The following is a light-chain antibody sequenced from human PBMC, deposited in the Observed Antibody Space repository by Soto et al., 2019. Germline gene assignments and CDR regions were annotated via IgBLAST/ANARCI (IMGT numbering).Light chain of an antibody. CDR1: QSISSW. V-gene: IGKV1-5*03. CDR2: KAS. J-gene: IGKJ1*01. Sequence: DIQVTQSASSLSSCLGDIGTVSFRASQSISSWLAWYQQKPGKAPKLLIYKASSLESGVPSRFSGSGSGTEFTLTISSLQPDDFATYYCQQYKSYSRTFGQGTKVDIK. CDR3: QQYKSYSRT.